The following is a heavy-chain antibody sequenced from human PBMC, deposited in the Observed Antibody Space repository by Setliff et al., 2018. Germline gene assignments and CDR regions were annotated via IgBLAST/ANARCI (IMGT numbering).Heavy chain of an antibody. CDR2: IIPMFGTT. D-gene: IGHD2-15*01. J-gene: IGHJ6*03. Sequence: SVKVSCKASGGTFSSYAIDWVRQAPGQGLEWMGGIIPMFGTTNYAQRFRGRVTITADESTTTAYLELSSLRSEDTAVYYCARVRDCSGGICHRGFHHYMDVWGKGTTVTAP. CDR1: GGTFSSYA. V-gene: IGHV1-69*13. CDR3: ARVRDCSGGICHRGFHHYMDV.